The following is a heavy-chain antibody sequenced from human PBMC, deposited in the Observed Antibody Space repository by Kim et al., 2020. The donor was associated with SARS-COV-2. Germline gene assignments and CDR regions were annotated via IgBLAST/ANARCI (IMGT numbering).Heavy chain of an antibody. Sequence: SETLSLTCTVSGGSISSSSYYWGWIRQPPGKGLEWIGSIYYSGSTYYNPSLKSRVTISVDTSKNQFSLKLSSVTAADTAVYYCARRQGSYFNWFDPWGQGTLVTVSS. V-gene: IGHV4-39*01. CDR3: ARRQGSYFNWFDP. J-gene: IGHJ5*02. CDR1: GGSISSSSYY. D-gene: IGHD1-26*01. CDR2: IYYSGST.